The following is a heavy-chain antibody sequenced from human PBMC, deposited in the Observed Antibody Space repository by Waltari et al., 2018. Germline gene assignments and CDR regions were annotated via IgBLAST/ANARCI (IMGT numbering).Heavy chain of an antibody. CDR3: ARGTYEFAWGASWDV. Sequence: QVQLVQSGAEVRKPGSSVKVSCRASGGTFSSYSITWWRQAPGQGLEWMGGIITPIFAAPYYAQKFQGRLTLTTDASTTTAYMELSSLTSEDTAVYYCARGTYEFAWGASWDVWGEGTTGTVSS. D-gene: IGHD3-16*01. V-gene: IGHV1-69*05. CDR2: IITPIFAAP. J-gene: IGHJ6*04. CDR1: GGTFSSYS.